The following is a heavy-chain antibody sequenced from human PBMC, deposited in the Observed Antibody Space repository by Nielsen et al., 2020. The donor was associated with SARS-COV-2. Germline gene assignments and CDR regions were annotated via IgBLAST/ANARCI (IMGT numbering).Heavy chain of an antibody. V-gene: IGHV1-18*01. D-gene: IGHD3-10*01. Sequence: ASVKVSCKASGYTFTSYGISWVRQAPGQGLEWMGWISAYNGNTNYAQKLQGRVTMTIDTSTSTAYMELRSLRSDDTAVYYCARDWTFAMVRGVAIYGMDVWGQGTTVTVSS. J-gene: IGHJ6*02. CDR2: ISAYNGNT. CDR3: ARDWTFAMVRGVAIYGMDV. CDR1: GYTFTSYG.